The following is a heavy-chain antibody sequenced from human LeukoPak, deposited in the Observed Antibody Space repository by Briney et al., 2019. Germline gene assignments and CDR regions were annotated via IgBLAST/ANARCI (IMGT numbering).Heavy chain of an antibody. V-gene: IGHV3-23*01. CDR3: AKAVSASYYDILTGYRYYFAY. CDR2: ISGSGGST. J-gene: IGHJ4*02. D-gene: IGHD3-9*01. CDR1: GFTFSSYA. Sequence: GGSLRLSCAASGFTFSSYALSWVRQAPGKGLEWVSAISGSGGSTYYADSVKGRFTISRDNSKNTLYLQMNSLRAEDTAVYYCAKAVSASYYDILTGYRYYFAYWGQGTLVTVSS.